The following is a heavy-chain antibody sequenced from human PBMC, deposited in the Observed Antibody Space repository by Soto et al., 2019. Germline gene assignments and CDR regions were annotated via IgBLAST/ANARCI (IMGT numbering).Heavy chain of an antibody. Sequence: QVQLVQSGAEVQRPGASVRVSCKTSGYSFITYGISWVRQAPGQGLEWMGGISTFNGKTNYAQNDQSRVTLTQDKSTTTDYMELRSLKSDDKAISYCARDRVPRSSGYYAFDYRGQGTLVTVSS. D-gene: IGHD3-22*01. CDR2: ISTFNGKT. J-gene: IGHJ4*02. V-gene: IGHV1-18*01. CDR1: GYSFITYG. CDR3: ARDRVPRSSGYYAFDY.